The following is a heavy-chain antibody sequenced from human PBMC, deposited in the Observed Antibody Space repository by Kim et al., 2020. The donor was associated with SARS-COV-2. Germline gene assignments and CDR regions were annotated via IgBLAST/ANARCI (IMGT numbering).Heavy chain of an antibody. Sequence: GGSLRLSCAASGFTFSDYYMSWIRQAPGKGLEWVSYISSSGSTIYYADSVKGRFTISRDNAKNSLYLQMNSLRAEDTAVYYCARDLVEWLRWWDYYYYYMDVCGKGTTVTVSS. J-gene: IGHJ6*03. CDR3: ARDLVEWLRWWDYYYYYMDV. CDR1: GFTFSDYY. V-gene: IGHV3-11*01. CDR2: ISSSGSTI. D-gene: IGHD5-12*01.